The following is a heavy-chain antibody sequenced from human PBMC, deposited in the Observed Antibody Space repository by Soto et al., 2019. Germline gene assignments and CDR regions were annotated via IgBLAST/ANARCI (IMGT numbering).Heavy chain of an antibody. CDR1: GFTFSSYA. CDR3: ARDQGTWIQLWKNAFDI. D-gene: IGHD5-18*01. CDR2: ISYDGSNK. J-gene: IGHJ3*02. V-gene: IGHV3-30-3*01. Sequence: QVQLVESGGGLVKPGRSLRLSCAASGFTFSSYAMHWVRQAPGKGLEWVAVISYDGSNKYYADSVKGRFTISRDNSKNTLYLQMNSMRAEDTAVYYCARDQGTWIQLWKNAFDIWGQGTMVTVSS.